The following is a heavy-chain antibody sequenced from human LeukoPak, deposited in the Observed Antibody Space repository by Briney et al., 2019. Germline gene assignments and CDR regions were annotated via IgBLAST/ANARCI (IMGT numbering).Heavy chain of an antibody. D-gene: IGHD3-22*01. CDR2: ISGSGGST. J-gene: IGHJ4*02. CDR3: AKESLQKRITMIVVVIGVYFDY. CDR1: GFTFSSYG. V-gene: IGHV3-23*01. Sequence: GGSLRLSCAASGFTFSSYGMSWVRQAPGKGLEWVSAISGSGGSTYYADSVKGRFTISRDNSKNTLYLQMNSLRAEDTAVYYCAKESLQKRITMIVVVIGVYFDYWGQGTLVTVSS.